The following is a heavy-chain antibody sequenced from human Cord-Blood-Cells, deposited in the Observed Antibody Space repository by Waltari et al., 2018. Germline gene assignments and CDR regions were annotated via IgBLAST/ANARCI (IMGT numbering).Heavy chain of an antibody. CDR2: ISSDGSST. CDR3: ARDDGSSFDY. CDR1: GFTFSSYW. V-gene: IGHV3-74*01. Sequence: EVQLVESGGGLVQPGGSLRLSCAASGFTFSSYWMHWVRQAPGKGLVWVSRISSDGSSTSYADAVKGRFTISRDNAKNTLYLQMNSLRVEDTAVYYCARDDGSSFDYWGQGTLVTVSS. J-gene: IGHJ4*02. D-gene: IGHD6-6*01.